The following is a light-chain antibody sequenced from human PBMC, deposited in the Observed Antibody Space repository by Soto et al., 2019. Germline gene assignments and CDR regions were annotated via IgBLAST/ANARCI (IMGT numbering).Light chain of an antibody. CDR2: DVS. J-gene: IGKJ1*01. V-gene: IGKV3-20*01. CDR3: QQFGSSPT. CDR1: QSVSSFY. Sequence: EIVLTQSPGTLSLSPGERATLSCRASQSVSSFYLAWYQQKPGQAPRLLIYDVSSRATGIPDRFSGSGSGTAFTLTISRREPEDFAVYYCQQFGSSPTFGQGTKVKIK.